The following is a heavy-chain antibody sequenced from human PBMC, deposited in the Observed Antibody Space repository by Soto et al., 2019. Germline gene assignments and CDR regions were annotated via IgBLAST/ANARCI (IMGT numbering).Heavy chain of an antibody. Sequence: GGSLRLSCAASGFTFSSYGMHWVRQAPGKGLEWVAVISYDGSNKYYADSVKGRFTISRDNSKNTLNLQMNSLRAEDTAVYYCVKDVVVVPADMPVIPDYWGQGTLVTVSS. CDR2: ISYDGSNK. V-gene: IGHV3-30*18. J-gene: IGHJ4*02. D-gene: IGHD2-2*01. CDR1: GFTFSSYG. CDR3: VKDVVVVPADMPVIPDY.